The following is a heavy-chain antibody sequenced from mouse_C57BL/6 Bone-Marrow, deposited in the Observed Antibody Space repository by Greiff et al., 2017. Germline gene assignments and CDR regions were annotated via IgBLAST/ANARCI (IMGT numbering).Heavy chain of an antibody. CDR3: ATYYSKPWFDY. CDR2: IYPRDGST. CDR1: GYTFTDHT. D-gene: IGHD2-5*01. Sequence: VQLQQPDAELVKPGASVKISCKVSGYTFTDHTIHWMKQRPDQGLEWIGYIYPRDGSTKYNEKFKGKATLTADKSSSTAYMQLNRQKSEDSEVYFCATYYSKPWFDYWGQGTLVTVSA. J-gene: IGHJ3*01. V-gene: IGHV1-78*01.